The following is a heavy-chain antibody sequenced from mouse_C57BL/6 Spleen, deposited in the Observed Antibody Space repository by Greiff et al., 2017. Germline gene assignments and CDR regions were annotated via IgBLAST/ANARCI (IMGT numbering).Heavy chain of an antibody. V-gene: IGHV1-64*01. CDR1: GYTFTSYW. CDR2: IHPNSGST. J-gene: IGHJ3*01. CDR3: ARSSYGSSSWVAY. D-gene: IGHD1-1*01. Sequence: QVQLQQPGAELVKPGASVKLSCKASGYTFTSYWMHWVKQRPGQGLAWIGMIHPNSGSTNYNEKFKSKATLTVDKSSSTAYMQLSSLTSEDSAVYYCARSSYGSSSWVAYWSQGTLVTVSA.